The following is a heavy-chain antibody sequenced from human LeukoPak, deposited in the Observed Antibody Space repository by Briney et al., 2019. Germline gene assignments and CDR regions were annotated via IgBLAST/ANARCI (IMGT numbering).Heavy chain of an antibody. Sequence: PGGSLRLSCAASGFTFSDYHMSWIRQAPGKGLEWVSYISSSSDYTNYADSVKGRFTISRDNAKNSLYLQMNSLRAEDTAVYYCARDRGRYTSGWYFDYWGQGTLVTVSS. CDR3: ARDRGRYTSGWYFDY. V-gene: IGHV3-11*06. J-gene: IGHJ4*02. CDR2: ISSSSDYT. D-gene: IGHD6-19*01. CDR1: GFTFSDYH.